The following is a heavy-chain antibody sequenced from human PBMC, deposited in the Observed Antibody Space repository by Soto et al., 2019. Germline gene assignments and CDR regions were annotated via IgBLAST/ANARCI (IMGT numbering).Heavy chain of an antibody. D-gene: IGHD3-3*01. V-gene: IGHV3-48*03. CDR3: AREGHDFWSGYYSD. Sequence: EVQLVESGGGLVQPGGSLRLSCAASGFTFSSYEMNWVRQAPGKGLEWVSYISSSGSTIYYADSVKGRFTISRDNAKNSLYLQMSSLRAEDTAVYYCAREGHDFWSGYYSDWGQGTLVTVSS. CDR2: ISSSGSTI. J-gene: IGHJ4*02. CDR1: GFTFSSYE.